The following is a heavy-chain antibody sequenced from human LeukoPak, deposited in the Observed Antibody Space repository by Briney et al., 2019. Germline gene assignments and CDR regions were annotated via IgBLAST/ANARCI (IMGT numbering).Heavy chain of an antibody. Sequence: GRSLRLSCAASGFTFNSYGMHWVRQAPGKGLEWVAVIWYDGSHKYYADSVKGRFTISRDNSKNTVYLQMNSLRAEDTAVYYCAKDSGLRYQFDYWGQGTLVTVSS. CDR3: AKDSGLRYQFDY. CDR1: GFTFNSYG. D-gene: IGHD2-2*01. V-gene: IGHV3-33*03. CDR2: IWYDGSHK. J-gene: IGHJ4*02.